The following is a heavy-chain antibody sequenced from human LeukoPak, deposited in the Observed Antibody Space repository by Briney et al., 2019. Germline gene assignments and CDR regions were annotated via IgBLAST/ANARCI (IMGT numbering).Heavy chain of an antibody. Sequence: GGSLRLSCAASGFTFSSDWMHWVRQAPGQGLVWVSRINPAGSSTNYADSVKGRFTISRDDAMNTLYLHLNSLRAEDTAVYYCARGVRGSYGTDLWGQGTLVTVSS. J-gene: IGHJ5*02. CDR1: GFTFSSDW. D-gene: IGHD1-26*01. CDR3: ARGVRGSYGTDL. CDR2: INPAGSST. V-gene: IGHV3-74*01.